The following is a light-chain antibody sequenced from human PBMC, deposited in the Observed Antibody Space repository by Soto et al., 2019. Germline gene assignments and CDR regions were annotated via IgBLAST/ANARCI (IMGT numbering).Light chain of an antibody. CDR3: HQLNSYPHP. Sequence: DIQLTQSPSFLSASVGDRVTITCRASQGISSYLAWYQQIPGKAPNLLIYAASTLQSGVPSRFSGSGSGTEFTLPISSLQPEDFATYYCHQLNSYPHPFGQGTRLEMK. CDR2: AAS. V-gene: IGKV1-9*01. CDR1: QGISSY. J-gene: IGKJ5*01.